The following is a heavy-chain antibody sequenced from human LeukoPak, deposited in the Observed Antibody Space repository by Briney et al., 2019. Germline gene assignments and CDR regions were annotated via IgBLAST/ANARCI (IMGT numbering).Heavy chain of an antibody. CDR1: GGTFSSYA. CDR3: ARSGGSGWYSTGYFQH. D-gene: IGHD6-19*01. V-gene: IGHV1-69*04. Sequence: GASVKVSCKASGGTFSSYAISWVRQAPGQGLEWMGRIIPIFGIANYAQKFQGRVTITADKSTSTAYMELRSLRSDDTAVYYCARSGGSGWYSTGYFQHWGQGTLVTVSS. CDR2: IIPIFGIA. J-gene: IGHJ1*01.